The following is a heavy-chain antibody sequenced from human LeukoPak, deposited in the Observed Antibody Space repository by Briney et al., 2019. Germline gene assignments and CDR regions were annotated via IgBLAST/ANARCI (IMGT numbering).Heavy chain of an antibody. CDR2: ISGSGGST. Sequence: GGSLRLSCAASGFTFSSYAMSWVRQAPGKGLEWVSAISGSGGSTYYADSVKGRFTISRDNSKNTLYLQMNSLRAEDTAVYYCAKDRTVYSSSWYYFDYWGQGTLVTVSS. D-gene: IGHD6-13*01. J-gene: IGHJ4*02. CDR3: AKDRTVYSSSWYYFDY. V-gene: IGHV3-23*01. CDR1: GFTFSSYA.